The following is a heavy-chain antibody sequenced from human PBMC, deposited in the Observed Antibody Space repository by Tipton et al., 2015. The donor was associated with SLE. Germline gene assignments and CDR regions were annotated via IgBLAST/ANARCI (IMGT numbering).Heavy chain of an antibody. CDR2: ISGSGDST. V-gene: IGHV3-23*01. CDR3: AKAQGVIVPNDAFDF. CDR1: GFTFNNYA. J-gene: IGHJ3*01. Sequence: SLRLSCAASGFTFNNYAMNWVRQAPGKGLEWVSGISGSGDSTSSGDSVKGRFTISRDNSKKTLYLQMNSLRVEDTAIYYCAKAQGVIVPNDAFDFGGQGTMVTVSS. D-gene: IGHD2/OR15-2a*01.